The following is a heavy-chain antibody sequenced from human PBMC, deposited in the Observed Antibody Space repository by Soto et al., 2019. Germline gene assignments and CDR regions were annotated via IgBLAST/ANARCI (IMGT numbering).Heavy chain of an antibody. CDR1: GFNFNNYA. D-gene: IGHD6-13*01. Sequence: PGGSLRLSCGASGFNFNNYAMHWVRQAPGKGLEWVAVISYDGSNKYYADSVKGRFTISRDNAKNSLYLQMNSLRAEDTAVYYCARGYFSSSFDYWGQGTLVTVSS. CDR3: ARGYFSSSFDY. V-gene: IGHV3-30-3*01. CDR2: ISYDGSNK. J-gene: IGHJ4*02.